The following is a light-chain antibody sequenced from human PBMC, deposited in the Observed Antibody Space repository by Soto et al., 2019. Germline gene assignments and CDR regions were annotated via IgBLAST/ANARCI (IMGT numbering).Light chain of an antibody. J-gene: IGKJ1*01. CDR3: QQYDSYWT. V-gene: IGKV1-5*01. Sequence: DIQMTQSPSTLSASVGDRVTITSRASQSISSWLAWYQQKPGRAPKLLIYDASSLESGVPSRFSGSGSGTEFTLTISSLHPDDVATYYCQQYDSYWTFGQRTKVEIK. CDR1: QSISSW. CDR2: DAS.